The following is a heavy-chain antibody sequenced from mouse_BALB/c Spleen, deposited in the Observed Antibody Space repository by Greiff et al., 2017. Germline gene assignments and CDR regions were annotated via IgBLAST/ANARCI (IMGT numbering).Heavy chain of an antibody. CDR3: TGFITTVYAMDY. D-gene: IGHD1-1*01. J-gene: IGHJ4*01. V-gene: IGHV1S81*02. Sequence: QVQLQQPGAELVKPGASVKLSCKASGYTFTSYYMYWVKQRPGQGLEWIGGINPSNGGTNFNEKFKSKATLTVDKSSSTAYMQLSSPTSEDSAVYYCTGFITTVYAMDYWGQGTSVTVSS. CDR2: INPSNGGT. CDR1: GYTFTSYY.